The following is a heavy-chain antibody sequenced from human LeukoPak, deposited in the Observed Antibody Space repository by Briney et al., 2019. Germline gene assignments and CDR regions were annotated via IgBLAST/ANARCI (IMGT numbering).Heavy chain of an antibody. D-gene: IGHD3-10*01. Sequence: GGSLRLSCAASGFTFSSYWMSWVRQAPGKGLEWVANIKQDGSEIYYVDSVKGRFTISRDNSKNTLYLQMNSLRAEDTAVYYCAKAYYYGSGSYYKREAWGKGTTVTVSS. V-gene: IGHV3-7*03. CDR3: AKAYYYGSGSYYKREA. CDR1: GFTFSSYW. J-gene: IGHJ6*04. CDR2: IKQDGSEI.